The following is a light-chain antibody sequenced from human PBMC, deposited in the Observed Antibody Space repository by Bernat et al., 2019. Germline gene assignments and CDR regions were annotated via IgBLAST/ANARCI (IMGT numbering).Light chain of an antibody. Sequence: QSVLTQPPSASGSPGQSVTISCTGTSRDVGAYNSVSWYQQHPGKAPKLLISEVTKRPSGVPDRFSGSKSGNTASLTVSGLQAEDEADYYCRSYAGSKGYVFGTGTEVTVL. CDR3: RSYAGSKGYV. CDR1: SRDVGAYNS. V-gene: IGLV2-8*01. CDR2: EVT. J-gene: IGLJ1*01.